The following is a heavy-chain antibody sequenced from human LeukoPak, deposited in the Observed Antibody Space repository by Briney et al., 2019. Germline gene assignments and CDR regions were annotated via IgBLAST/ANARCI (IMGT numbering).Heavy chain of an antibody. CDR2: ISYDGSNK. D-gene: IGHD2-2*03. Sequence: PGGSLRLSCAASGFTFSSYAMHWVRQAPGKGLEWVAVISYDGSNKYYADSVKGRFTISRANSKNTLYLQMNSLRAEDTAVYYCARDRLDRFDYWGQGTLVTVSS. V-gene: IGHV3-30-3*01. CDR3: ARDRLDRFDY. CDR1: GFTFSSYA. J-gene: IGHJ4*02.